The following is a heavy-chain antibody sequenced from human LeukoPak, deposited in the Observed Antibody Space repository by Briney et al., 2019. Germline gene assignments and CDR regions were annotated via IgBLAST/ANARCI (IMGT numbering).Heavy chain of an antibody. D-gene: IGHD5-18*01. CDR1: GYTFTGYY. CDR3: ARDAPLDTAMATDYYYGMDV. Sequence: GASVKVSCKASGYTFTGYYMHLVRQAPGQGLEWMGWINPNSGGTNYEQKFQGRVTMTRDTSISTAYMELSRLRSDATAVYYCARDAPLDTAMATDYYYGMDVWGQGTTVTVSS. J-gene: IGHJ6*02. V-gene: IGHV1-2*02. CDR2: INPNSGGT.